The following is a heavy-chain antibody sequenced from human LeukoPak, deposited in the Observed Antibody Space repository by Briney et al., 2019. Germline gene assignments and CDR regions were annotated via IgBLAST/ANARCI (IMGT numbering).Heavy chain of an antibody. V-gene: IGHV4-59*01. J-gene: IGHJ5*02. D-gene: IGHD6-13*01. CDR1: GGSISSYY. Sequence: SETLSLTCTVSGGSISSYYWSWIRQPPGKGLEWIGYIYYSGSTNYNPSLKSRLTISIDTSKSQFSLELNSVTAADTAVYFCARTRAAADGMGWFDPWGQGTLVTVSS. CDR3: ARTRAAADGMGWFDP. CDR2: IYYSGST.